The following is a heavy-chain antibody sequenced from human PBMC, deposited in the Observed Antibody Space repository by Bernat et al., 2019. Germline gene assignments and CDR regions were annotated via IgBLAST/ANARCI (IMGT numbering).Heavy chain of an antibody. J-gene: IGHJ5*02. CDR3: VREEYGSGSRQTNWFDA. CDR2: VNTDGSST. Sequence: EVQLVESGGGLVQPGGSLRLSCAASGFTFSSYWMHWVRQAPGEGLVWVSRVNTDGSSTTYADSVKGRFTISRDNAKNTLYLQMNRLRAEDTAVYYCVREEYGSGSRQTNWFDAWGQGTLVTVSS. CDR1: GFTFSSYW. D-gene: IGHD3-10*01. V-gene: IGHV3-74*01.